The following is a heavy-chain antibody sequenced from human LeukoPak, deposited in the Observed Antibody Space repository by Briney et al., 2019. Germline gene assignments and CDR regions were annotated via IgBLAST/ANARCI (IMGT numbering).Heavy chain of an antibody. CDR3: ATRALYSGSYFDWDG. Sequence: GASVKVSCKASGGTFSSYAISWVRQAPGQGLEWMGGIIPIFGTANYAQKFQGRVTMTEDTSTDTAYMELSSLRSEDTAVYYCATRALYSGSYFDWDGWGQGTLVTVSS. V-gene: IGHV1-69*06. CDR2: IIPIFGTA. CDR1: GGTFSSYA. J-gene: IGHJ4*02. D-gene: IGHD1-26*01.